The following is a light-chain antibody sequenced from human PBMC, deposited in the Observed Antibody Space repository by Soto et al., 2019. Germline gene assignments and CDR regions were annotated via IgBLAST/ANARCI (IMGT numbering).Light chain of an antibody. Sequence: QSVLTQPPSASGTPGQRVTISCSGTSSKIGSNYVYWYQQLPGTAPKLLIYSNNQRPSGVPDRFSGSKSGTSASLAISGLRSEVEADYYCAAWDDSLSGFYVFGTGTKVTVL. CDR2: SNN. V-gene: IGLV1-47*02. J-gene: IGLJ1*01. CDR1: SSKIGSNY. CDR3: AAWDDSLSGFYV.